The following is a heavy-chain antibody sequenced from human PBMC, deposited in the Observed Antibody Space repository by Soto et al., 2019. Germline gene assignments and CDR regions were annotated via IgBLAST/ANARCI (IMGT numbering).Heavy chain of an antibody. CDR2: ISAVTGNT. V-gene: IGHV1-18*01. D-gene: IGHD1-26*01. CDR3: ARDSAHGLDN. J-gene: IGHJ3*02. CDR1: GYTFTSNG. Sequence: QVQLVQSGAEVKKPGASVKVSCKASGYTFTSNGISWVRQAPGQGLEGMGWISAVTGNTNYVQKVQGRVTMTRDTSTSTVYMEGTSLRSDDTAVYFCARDSAHGLDNWGHGTIVTVSS.